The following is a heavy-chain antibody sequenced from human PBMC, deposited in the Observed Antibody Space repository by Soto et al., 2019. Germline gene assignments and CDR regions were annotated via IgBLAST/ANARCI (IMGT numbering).Heavy chain of an antibody. CDR3: ARDLWGYCGTNCYPLDV. J-gene: IGHJ6*02. D-gene: IGHD2-21*02. CDR2: IYYSGST. Sequence: SETLSLTCTVSGGSISSGDYYWSWIRQPPGKGLEWIGYIYYSGSTYYNPSLKSRVTISVDTSKNQFSLKLSSVTAADTAIYYCARDLWGYCGTNCYPLDVWGQGTTVTVSS. CDR1: GGSISSGDYY. V-gene: IGHV4-30-4*02.